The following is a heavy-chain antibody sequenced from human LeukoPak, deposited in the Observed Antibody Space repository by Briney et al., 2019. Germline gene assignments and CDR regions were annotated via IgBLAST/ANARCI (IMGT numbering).Heavy chain of an antibody. CDR2: IYYSGST. V-gene: IGHV4-61*01. Sequence: PSETLSLTGTVSGDSVNSGSYSWNWIRQPPGKGLEWIGYIYYSGSTNYNPSLKSRVTISVDTSKNQFSLKLNSVTAADTAVYYCARGLQYPPRLGYWGQGTLVTVSS. CDR1: GDSVNSGSYS. D-gene: IGHD2-2*01. J-gene: IGHJ4*02. CDR3: ARGLQYPPRLGY.